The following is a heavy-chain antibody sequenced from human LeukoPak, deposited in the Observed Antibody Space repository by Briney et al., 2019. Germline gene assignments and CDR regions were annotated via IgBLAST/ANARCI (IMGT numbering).Heavy chain of an antibody. CDR3: ARDGRYYGSGSLDY. CDR2: IYYSGST. J-gene: IGHJ4*02. V-gene: IGHV4-59*01. CDR1: GGSISSYY. D-gene: IGHD3-10*01. Sequence: SQTLSLTCTVSGGSISSYYWSWIRQPPGKGLEWIGYIYYSGSTNYNPSLKSRVTISVDTSKNQFSLKLSSVTAADTAVYYCARDGRYYGSGSLDYWGQGTLVTVSS.